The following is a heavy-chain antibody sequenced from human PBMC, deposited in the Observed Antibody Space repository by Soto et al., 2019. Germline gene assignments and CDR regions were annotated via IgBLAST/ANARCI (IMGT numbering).Heavy chain of an antibody. J-gene: IGHJ4*01. CDR3: ARAFCTNGVCYYFFDY. Sequence: QVQLVESGGAVVQPGGSLRLSCAASGFTFGTYAMHWVRQAPGKGLEWVAVIYYDGSNRDYGDAVKGRFTISRDNSKSTLYLQMSSLRAEDTAVYYCARAFCTNGVCYYFFDYWGHGTLVAVSS. CDR1: GFTFGTYA. CDR2: IYYDGSNR. D-gene: IGHD2-8*01. V-gene: IGHV3-33*01.